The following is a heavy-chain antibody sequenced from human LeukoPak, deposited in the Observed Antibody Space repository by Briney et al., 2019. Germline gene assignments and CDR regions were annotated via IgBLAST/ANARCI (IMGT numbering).Heavy chain of an antibody. D-gene: IGHD3-22*01. CDR1: GGSFSGYY. V-gene: IGHV4-34*01. J-gene: IGHJ4*02. CDR2: INHGGST. CDR3: ARRRYYYDSSGYFDY. Sequence: SGTLSLTCAVYGGSFSGYYWSWIRQPPGKGLEWIGEINHGGSTNYNPSLKSRVTISVDTSKNQFSLKLSSVTAADTAVYYCARRRYYYDSSGYFDYWGQGTLVTVSS.